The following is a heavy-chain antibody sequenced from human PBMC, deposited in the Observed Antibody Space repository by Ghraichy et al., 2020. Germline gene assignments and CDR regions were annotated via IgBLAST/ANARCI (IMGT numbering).Heavy chain of an antibody. CDR2: IKQDGSEK. CDR1: RFTFSSYW. CDR3: ARDSGFYYFDY. Sequence: GGSLRLSCAASRFTFSSYWMGWVRQAPGKGLEWVANIKQDGSEKYYVDSVKGRFTISRDNAKNSLYLQMNSLRAEYTAVYYCARDSGFYYFDYWGQGTLVTVSS. D-gene: IGHD5-12*01. J-gene: IGHJ4*02. V-gene: IGHV3-7*01.